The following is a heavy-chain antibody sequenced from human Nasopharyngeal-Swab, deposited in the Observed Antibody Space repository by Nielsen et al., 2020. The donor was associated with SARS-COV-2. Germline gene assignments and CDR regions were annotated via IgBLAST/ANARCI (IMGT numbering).Heavy chain of an antibody. D-gene: IGHD4-11*01. J-gene: IGHJ6*02. CDR2: LWYDGGNK. V-gene: IGHV3-33*01. CDR1: GFRFRSYG. CDR3: ARDHLMTVTIPYYYYGMDV. Sequence: GESLKISCATSGFRFRSYGMHWVRQAPDKGLEWVAVLWYDGGNKYYADSVKGRFTVSRDDSKSTLYLQMNSLRAEDTAVYYCARDHLMTVTIPYYYYGMDVWGQGTTVTVSS.